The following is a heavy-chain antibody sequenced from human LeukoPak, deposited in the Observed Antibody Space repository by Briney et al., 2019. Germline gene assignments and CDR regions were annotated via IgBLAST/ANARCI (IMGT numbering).Heavy chain of an antibody. CDR3: ARQERWQPLRPYACDL. V-gene: IGHV5-51*01. J-gene: IGHJ3*01. Sequence: GDPMQIYRMDSGYRVTNSGMGWVRKMPWKGMEWLVKVYPGDFETRYSPSFPGQVTISADKSINTAYLQWNSLKASDTAIYYCARQERWQPLRPYACDLWGQGTIFTVAS. CDR2: VYPGDFET. CDR1: GYRVTNSG. D-gene: IGHD5-24*01.